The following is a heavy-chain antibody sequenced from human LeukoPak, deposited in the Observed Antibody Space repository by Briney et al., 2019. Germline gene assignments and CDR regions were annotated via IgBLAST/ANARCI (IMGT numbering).Heavy chain of an antibody. J-gene: IGHJ4*02. Sequence: SETLSLTCTVSGGSISSYYWSWIRQPPGKGLEWIGYLYYGGSTNYNPSLRSRVTISVDTSKNQFSLKLSSVTAADTAMYYCARFEVSGWYLFDYWGRGTQVTVSS. V-gene: IGHV4-59*08. CDR3: ARFEVSGWYLFDY. CDR2: LYYGGST. D-gene: IGHD6-19*01. CDR1: GGSISSYY.